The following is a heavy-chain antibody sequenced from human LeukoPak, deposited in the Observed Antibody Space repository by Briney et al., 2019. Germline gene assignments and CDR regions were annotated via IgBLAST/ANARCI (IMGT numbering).Heavy chain of an antibody. CDR1: GFTVSSNY. Sequence: GGSLRLSCAASGFTVSSNYLSWVRQVPGRGLERVSVIYSGGSTYYADSVKGRFNISRDISKNTVYLQMNSLRAEDTAVYYCARDPDILTGSSYYGMDVWGQGTTVTVSS. J-gene: IGHJ6*02. CDR2: IYSGGST. CDR3: ARDPDILTGSSYYGMDV. V-gene: IGHV3-66*01. D-gene: IGHD3-9*01.